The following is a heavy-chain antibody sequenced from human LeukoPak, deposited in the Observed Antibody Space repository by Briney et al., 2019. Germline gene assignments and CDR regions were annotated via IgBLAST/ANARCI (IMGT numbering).Heavy chain of an antibody. D-gene: IGHD3-9*01. CDR1: GFTFSSYG. CDR2: ISGSGGST. Sequence: PGGSLRLSCVASGFTFSSYGMSWVRQAPGKGLEWVSGISGSGGSTYYADSVKGRFTISRDNSKNTLYLQMNSLRAEDTAVYYCSTDHLQYDPLTQRDFWGQGTLVTVSS. V-gene: IGHV3-23*01. CDR3: STDHLQYDPLTQRDF. J-gene: IGHJ4*02.